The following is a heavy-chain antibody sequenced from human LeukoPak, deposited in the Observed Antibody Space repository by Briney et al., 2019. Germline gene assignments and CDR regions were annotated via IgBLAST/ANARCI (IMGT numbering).Heavy chain of an antibody. J-gene: IGHJ4*02. Sequence: PSGTLSLTCTVSGDSISSYYWSWIRQPPGKGLEWIEYIYTSGGTNYIPSLKGRVTISIDTSKNQFSLKLSSVTAADSAVYYCARLTRLSTSPDRYYLDYWGQGTLVTVSS. CDR3: ARLTRLSTSPDRYYLDY. V-gene: IGHV4-4*09. CDR2: IYTSGGT. D-gene: IGHD6-6*01. CDR1: GDSISSYY.